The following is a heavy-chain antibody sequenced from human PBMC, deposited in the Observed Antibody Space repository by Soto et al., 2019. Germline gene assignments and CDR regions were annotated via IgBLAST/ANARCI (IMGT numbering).Heavy chain of an antibody. Sequence: GGSLRLSCAASGFTFSSYGMHWVRQAPGKGLEWVAVISYDGSNKYYADSVKGRFTISRDNSKNTLYLQMNSLRAEDTAVYYCAKDHSQGWFDYWGQGTLVTVSS. CDR2: ISYDGSNK. V-gene: IGHV3-30*18. J-gene: IGHJ4*02. CDR3: AKDHSQGWFDY. D-gene: IGHD6-19*01. CDR1: GFTFSSYG.